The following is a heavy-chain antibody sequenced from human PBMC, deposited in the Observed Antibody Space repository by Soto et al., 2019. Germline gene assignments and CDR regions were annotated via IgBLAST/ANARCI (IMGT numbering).Heavy chain of an antibody. J-gene: IGHJ6*02. V-gene: IGHV4-30-4*01. Sequence: QVQLQESGPGLVKPSQTLSLTCTVSGGSISNADYYWSWVRQPPGKGLEWIGYIYYSGSSFFNPSLKSRFTMSKDTSKNQFSLRLTSVTAADTAVYYCARAIVVTVGGMDVWGRGTTVTVSS. CDR2: IYYSGSS. CDR3: ARAIVVTVGGMDV. CDR1: GGSISNADYY. D-gene: IGHD5-12*01.